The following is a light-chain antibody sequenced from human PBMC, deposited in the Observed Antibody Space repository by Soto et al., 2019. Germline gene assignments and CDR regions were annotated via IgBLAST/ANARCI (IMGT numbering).Light chain of an antibody. CDR1: QHIRND. Sequence: AIRMTQSPSSLSASVGDRVTITCRASQHIRNDLGWYQQKPGRAPKLLIYSSSTLQSGVPSRFNGSGSGTDXTLSISSLQPEDFATYYCLQDYAFPWTFGQGTNVEVK. CDR2: SSS. V-gene: IGKV1-6*01. CDR3: LQDYAFPWT. J-gene: IGKJ1*01.